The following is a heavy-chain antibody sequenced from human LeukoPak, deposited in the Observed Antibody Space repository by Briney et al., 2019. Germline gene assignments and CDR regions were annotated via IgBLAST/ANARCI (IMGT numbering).Heavy chain of an antibody. Sequence: GGSLRLSCVASGFSFRSYAMHWVRQAPGKGLEWVAVISYDGSDKYYSDSVKGRFTISRDNSKSTLYLQMNSLRTEDTAVYFCAKVFGAGVLGYFDYWGQGTLVTGSS. CDR1: GFSFRSYA. CDR3: AKVFGAGVLGYFDY. CDR2: ISYDGSDK. V-gene: IGHV3-30*18. D-gene: IGHD3-10*01. J-gene: IGHJ4*02.